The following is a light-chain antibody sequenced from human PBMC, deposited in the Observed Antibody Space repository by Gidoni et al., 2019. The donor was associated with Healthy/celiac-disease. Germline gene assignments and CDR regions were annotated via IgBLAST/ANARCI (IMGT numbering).Light chain of an antibody. Sequence: DPVTITCQASHDISNYLNWYQQKPGKAPKLLIYDASNLETGVPSRFSGSGSGTDFTFTISSLQPEDIATYYCQQYENLPPITFGQGTRLEIK. J-gene: IGKJ5*01. CDR1: HDISNY. V-gene: IGKV1-33*01. CDR3: QQYENLPPIT. CDR2: DAS.